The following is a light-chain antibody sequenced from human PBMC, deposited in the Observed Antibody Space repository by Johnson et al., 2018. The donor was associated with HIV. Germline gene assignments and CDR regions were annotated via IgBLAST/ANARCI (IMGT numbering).Light chain of an antibody. V-gene: IGLV1-51*02. CDR3: GTWDTSLNAYV. J-gene: IGLJ1*01. CDR2: ENN. CDR1: SSNIGNNY. Sequence: QSVLTQPPSVSAAPGQKVTISCSGSSSNIGNNYVSWYQQLPGTAPKLLIYENNKRPSGIPDRFSGSKYGTSATLGITGLQTRDEADYYCGTWDTSLNAYVFGTGTKVTVL.